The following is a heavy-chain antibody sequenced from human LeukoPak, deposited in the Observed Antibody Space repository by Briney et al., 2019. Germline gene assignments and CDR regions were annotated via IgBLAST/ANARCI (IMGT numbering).Heavy chain of an antibody. CDR2: IGTAGDT. Sequence: GGSLRLSCAASGSTFSSYDMHWVRQATGKGLEWVSAIGTAGDTYYPGSVKGRFTISRENAKNSLYLRMNSLRAGDTAVYYCARAQGSGWYYWYFDLWGRGTLVTVSS. CDR3: ARAQGSGWYYWYFDL. J-gene: IGHJ2*01. D-gene: IGHD6-19*01. V-gene: IGHV3-13*01. CDR1: GSTFSSYD.